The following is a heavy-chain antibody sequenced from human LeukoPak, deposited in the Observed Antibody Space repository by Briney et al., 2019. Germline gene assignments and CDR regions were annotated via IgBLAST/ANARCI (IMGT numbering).Heavy chain of an antibody. D-gene: IGHD1-26*01. CDR2: IYNSGST. J-gene: IGHJ5*02. CDR1: GGSISSYY. CDR3: ARLSQPFTTIVWFDP. V-gene: IGHV4-59*08. Sequence: SETLSLTCTVSGGSISSYYWSWIRQPPGKGLEWIGHIYNSGSTNYNASLKSRVTISVDTSKNQFSLRLSSVTAADTAVYYCARLSQPFTTIVWFDPWGQGTLVTVSS.